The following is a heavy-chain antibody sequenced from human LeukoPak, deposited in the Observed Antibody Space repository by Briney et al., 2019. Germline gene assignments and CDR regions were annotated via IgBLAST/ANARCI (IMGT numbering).Heavy chain of an antibody. CDR1: RITFNSYA. CDR2: ISGSGGST. V-gene: IGHV3-23*01. D-gene: IGHD4-17*01. J-gene: IGHJ4*02. CDR3: AKVGTVYYFGY. Sequence: GGSLRLSCAASRITFNSYAMSWVRQAPGKGLEWVSAISGSGGSTYYADSVKGRFTISRDNSKNTLYLQMNSLRAEDTAVYYCAKVGTVYYFGYWGQGTLVTVSS.